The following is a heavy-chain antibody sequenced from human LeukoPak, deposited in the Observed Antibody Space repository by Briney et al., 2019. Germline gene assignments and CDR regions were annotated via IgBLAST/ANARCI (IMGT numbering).Heavy chain of an antibody. CDR1: GFTFSDYY. Sequence: GGSLRLSCAASGFTFSDYYMSWIRQAPGKGLEWVSYISSSSSYTNYADPVKGRFTISRDNAKSSLYLQMNSLRAEDTAVYYCARDGSGPYYYYGMDVWGKGTTVTVSS. V-gene: IGHV3-11*06. J-gene: IGHJ6*04. D-gene: IGHD3-10*01. CDR3: ARDGSGPYYYYGMDV. CDR2: ISSSSSYT.